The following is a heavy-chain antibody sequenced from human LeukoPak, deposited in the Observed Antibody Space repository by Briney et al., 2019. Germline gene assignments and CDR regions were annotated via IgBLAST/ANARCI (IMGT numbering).Heavy chain of an antibody. CDR1: GFTFSSYC. CDR2: ISPSSSTI. D-gene: IGHD6-19*01. Sequence: GGSLRLSCAASGFTFSSYCMNCVRQAPGKALEWVSYISPSSSTIYYADSGKGRFTISRDNAKNSQYLQMNSLRAEDTAVYYCAREHTPFGSGCTAAYWGQGTMVTVSS. CDR3: AREHTPFGSGCTAAY. V-gene: IGHV3-48*01. J-gene: IGHJ4*02.